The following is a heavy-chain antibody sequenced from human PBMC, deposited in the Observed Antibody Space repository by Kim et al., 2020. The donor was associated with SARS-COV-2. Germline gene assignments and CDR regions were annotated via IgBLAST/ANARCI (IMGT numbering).Heavy chain of an antibody. CDR2: ISSSSSTI. CDR1: GFTFSSYS. CDR3: AREYIAVAAYYYYYYGMDV. J-gene: IGHJ6*02. Sequence: GGSLRLSCAASGFTFSSYSMNWVRQAPGKGLEWVSYISSSSSTIYYADPVKGRFTISRDNAKNSLYLQMNSLRDEDTAVYYCAREYIAVAAYYYYYYGMDVWGQGTTVTVSS. V-gene: IGHV3-48*02. D-gene: IGHD6-19*01.